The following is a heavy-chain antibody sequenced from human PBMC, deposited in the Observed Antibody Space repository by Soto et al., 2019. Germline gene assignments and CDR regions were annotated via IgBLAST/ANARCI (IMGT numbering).Heavy chain of an antibody. D-gene: IGHD2-21*01. CDR1: GYIFSDYG. V-gene: IGHV1-18*01. J-gene: IGHJ6*01. CDR3: ARKPYSPSSAMDV. CDR2: IIPYNDNT. Sequence: QVQLVQSGVEVKKPGASVKVSCKASGYIFSDYGINWVRLAPGQGLEWMGWIIPYNDNTKYAENLQGRVTLTTDTSTNTVYMELRSQTHDGTGVSFCARKPYSPSSAMDVWGQGTSFTVSS.